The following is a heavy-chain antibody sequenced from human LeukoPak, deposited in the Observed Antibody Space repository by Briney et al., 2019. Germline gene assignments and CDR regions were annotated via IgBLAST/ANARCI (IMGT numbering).Heavy chain of an antibody. CDR2: IYYSGST. Sequence: PSETLSLTCTVSGGSISGFYWSWIRQPPGKGLEWIGYIYYSGSTSYNPSLKSRVTMSVDTSKNQFSLKLSSVAAADTAVYYCARGGGRSWFDYWGQGTLVTVSS. V-gene: IGHV4-59*08. J-gene: IGHJ4*02. CDR3: ARGGGRSWFDY. D-gene: IGHD3-16*01. CDR1: GGSISGFY.